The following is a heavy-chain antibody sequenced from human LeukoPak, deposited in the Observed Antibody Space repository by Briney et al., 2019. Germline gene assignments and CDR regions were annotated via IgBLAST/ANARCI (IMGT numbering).Heavy chain of an antibody. Sequence: SETLSLTCTVSGGSISSSSYYWGWIRQPPGKGLEWIGSIYYSGSTYYNPSLKSRVTISVDASKYQFSLKLSSVTAADTAVYYCARHEIVVVPAAILCGWFDPWGQGTLVTVSS. D-gene: IGHD2-2*02. CDR1: GGSISSSSYY. CDR2: IYYSGST. CDR3: ARHEIVVVPAAILCGWFDP. J-gene: IGHJ5*02. V-gene: IGHV4-39*01.